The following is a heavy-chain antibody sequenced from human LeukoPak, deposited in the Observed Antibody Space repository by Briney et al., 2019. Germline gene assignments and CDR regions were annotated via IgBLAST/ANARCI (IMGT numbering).Heavy chain of an antibody. Sequence: PGGSLRLSCAASGMTFSSSGMHWVRQAPGKGLDWVSFIRDDGSIKYTAASVQGRLTISRDNSKTALYLQMDDLRVEDTAVYYCAKDQSYYNSGGKRHFAHWGQGTLVAVSS. CDR2: IRDDGSIK. V-gene: IGHV3-30*02. CDR1: GMTFSSSG. CDR3: AKDQSYYNSGGKRHFAH. J-gene: IGHJ4*02. D-gene: IGHD3-22*01.